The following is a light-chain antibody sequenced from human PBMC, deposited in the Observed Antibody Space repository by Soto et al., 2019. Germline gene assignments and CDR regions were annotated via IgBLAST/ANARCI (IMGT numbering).Light chain of an antibody. J-gene: IGKJ4*01. Sequence: DIERTPSPCSLSSSVGDRVTITCQASQDISNYLNWYQQKPGKAPKLLIYDASNLETGVPSRFSGSGSGTDFTFTISSLQPEDIATYYCQQYDNLPLTFGGGTKVDIK. CDR3: QQYDNLPLT. V-gene: IGKV1-33*01. CDR2: DAS. CDR1: QDISNY.